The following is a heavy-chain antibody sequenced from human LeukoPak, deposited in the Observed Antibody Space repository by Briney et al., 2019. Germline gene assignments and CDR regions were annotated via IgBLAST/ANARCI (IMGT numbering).Heavy chain of an antibody. CDR3: ARDGGGLLRYFDWSFDY. V-gene: IGHV3-30-3*01. CDR2: ISYDGSNK. J-gene: IGHJ4*02. D-gene: IGHD3-9*01. Sequence: PGGSLRLSCAASGFTFSIYAMYWVRQAPGKGLEWVAVISYDGSNKYYADSVKGRFTISRDNSKNTLYLQMNSLRAEDTAVYYCARDGGGLLRYFDWSFDYWGQGTLVTVSS. CDR1: GFTFSIYA.